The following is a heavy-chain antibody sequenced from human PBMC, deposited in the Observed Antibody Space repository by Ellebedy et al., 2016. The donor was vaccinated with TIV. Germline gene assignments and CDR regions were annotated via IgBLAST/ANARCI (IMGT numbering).Heavy chain of an antibody. Sequence: AASVKVSCKVSGYTLTEFSMHWVRQAPEKGLERMGGFDSQDGGTIYAQKFQGRVTMTEDTSTDTAYIELSSLRSEDTDVYYCATGARDGYNLNFDYWGQGTLVTVSS. V-gene: IGHV1-24*01. J-gene: IGHJ4*02. CDR3: ATGARDGYNLNFDY. CDR2: FDSQDGGT. D-gene: IGHD5-24*01. CDR1: GYTLTEFS.